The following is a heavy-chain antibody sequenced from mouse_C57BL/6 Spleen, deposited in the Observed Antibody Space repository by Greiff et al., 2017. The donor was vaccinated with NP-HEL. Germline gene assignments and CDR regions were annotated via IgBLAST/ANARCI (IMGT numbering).Heavy chain of an antibody. CDR2: INPNNGGT. D-gene: IGHD1-1*01. CDR1: GYTFTDYY. Sequence: EVQLQQSGPELVKPGASVKISCKASGYTFTDYYMNWVKQSHGKSLEWIGDINPNNGGTSYNQKFKGKATLTVDKSSSTAYMELRSLTSEDSAVYYCARSSYYYGSSHGYFDYWGQGTTLTVSS. J-gene: IGHJ2*01. V-gene: IGHV1-26*01. CDR3: ARSSYYYGSSHGYFDY.